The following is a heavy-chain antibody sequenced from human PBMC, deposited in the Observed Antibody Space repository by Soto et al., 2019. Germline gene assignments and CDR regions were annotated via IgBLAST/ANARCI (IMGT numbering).Heavy chain of an antibody. CDR2: ISSSSSYI. Sequence: GGSLRLSCAASGFTFSSYSMNWVRQAPGKGLEWVSSISSSSSYIYYADSVKGRFTISRDNAKNSLYLQMNSLRAEDTAVYYCLRDFSGDYGVLDTCAKGTMVPVSS. J-gene: IGHJ3*02. CDR1: GFTFSSYS. V-gene: IGHV3-21*01. D-gene: IGHD4-17*01. CDR3: LRDFSGDYGVLDT.